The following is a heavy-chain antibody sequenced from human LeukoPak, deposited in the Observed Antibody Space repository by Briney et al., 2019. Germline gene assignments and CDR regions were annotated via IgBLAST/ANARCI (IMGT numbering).Heavy chain of an antibody. CDR2: MNQDGRER. CDR3: ATGTYCERFYS. J-gene: IGHJ4*02. CDR1: GFSFSNNW. V-gene: IGHV3-7*01. D-gene: IGHD3-10*01. Sequence: GGSLRLSCAASGFSFSNNWMFWVRQAPGKGLEWVATMNQDGRERFYVDSVKGRFTISRDNTKNSLYLQMNSLRAEDTAMYFCATGTYCERFYSWGQGTLVTVSS.